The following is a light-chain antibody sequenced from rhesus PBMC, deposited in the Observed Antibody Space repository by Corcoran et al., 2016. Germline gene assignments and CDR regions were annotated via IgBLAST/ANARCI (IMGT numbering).Light chain of an antibody. Sequence: DIQMTQSPSSLSASVGDTVTITCRASQGISSYLNWFQPKPGKAPKLLIYDASSLESGVPSRFSGSGSGTDFPLTISSLQPEYFAAYYCLQQNSYPLTVGGGTKVEIK. J-gene: IGKJ4*01. CDR3: LQQNSYPLT. CDR1: QGISSY. V-gene: IGKV1-28*03. CDR2: DAS.